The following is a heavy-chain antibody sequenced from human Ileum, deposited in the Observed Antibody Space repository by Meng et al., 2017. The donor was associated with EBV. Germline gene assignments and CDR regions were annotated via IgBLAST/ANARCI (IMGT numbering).Heavy chain of an antibody. V-gene: IGHV4-4*02. CDR2: IHHTRGP. CDR3: ASNGAFSLDH. J-gene: IGHJ4*02. CDR1: GASISNEHW. D-gene: IGHD2-8*01. Sequence: QVQLQESGPGLLGPSGPLSLPGSVSGASISNEHWWSWVRQTPGKGLEWIGEIHHTRGPNYNPSLKGRVIISVDKSNNHFSLRLSAVTAADTAVYYCASNGAFSLDHWGQGTLVTVSS.